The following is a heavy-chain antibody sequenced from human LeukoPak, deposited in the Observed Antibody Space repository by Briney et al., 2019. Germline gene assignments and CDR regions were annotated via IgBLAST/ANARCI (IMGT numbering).Heavy chain of an antibody. Sequence: PSETLSLTCTVSGDSISSYYWSWIRQPAGKGLEWIGRIYTSGSTNYNPSLKSRVTMSVDTSKNQFSLKLSSVTAADTAVYYCASGGYSYGYDEFEYWGQGTLVTVSS. J-gene: IGHJ4*02. CDR1: GDSISSYY. V-gene: IGHV4-4*07. CDR2: IYTSGST. D-gene: IGHD5-18*01. CDR3: ASGGYSYGYDEFEY.